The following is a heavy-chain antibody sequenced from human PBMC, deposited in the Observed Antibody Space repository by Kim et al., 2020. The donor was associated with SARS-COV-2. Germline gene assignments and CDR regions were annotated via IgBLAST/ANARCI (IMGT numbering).Heavy chain of an antibody. D-gene: IGHD6-13*01. J-gene: IGHJ6*02. V-gene: IGHV3-48*02. CDR3: ARDHSSPQEAYYYYYYGMDV. CDR2: ISSSSSTI. CDR1: GFTFSSYS. Sequence: GGSLRLSCAASGFTFSSYSMNWVRQAPGKGLEWVSYISSSSSTIYYADSVKGRFTISRDNAKNSLYLQMNSLRDEDTAVYYCARDHSSPQEAYYYYYYGMDVWGQGTTVTVSS.